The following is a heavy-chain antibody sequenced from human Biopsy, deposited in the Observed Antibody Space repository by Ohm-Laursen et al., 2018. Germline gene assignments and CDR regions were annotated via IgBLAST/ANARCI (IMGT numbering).Heavy chain of an antibody. CDR2: IYTIGDT. D-gene: IGHD3-3*01. CDR1: GASMTGYF. CDR3: AREDEGLLRALDL. J-gene: IGHJ3*01. Sequence: SETLSLTCAVSGASMTGYFWTWVRQPAGKGLEWIGHIYTIGDTTYNPSLESRVTMSLDTSKNQFSLKMTSLTAADTAVYFCAREDEGLLRALDLWGQGPMVTVSS. V-gene: IGHV4-4*07.